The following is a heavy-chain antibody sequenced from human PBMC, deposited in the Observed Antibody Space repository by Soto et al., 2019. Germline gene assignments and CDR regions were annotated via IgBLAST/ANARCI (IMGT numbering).Heavy chain of an antibody. V-gene: IGHV3-30-3*01. CDR2: ISYDGSNK. J-gene: IGHJ4*02. CDR1: GFTFSSYA. D-gene: IGHD1-1*01. Sequence: GGSLRLSCAASGFTFSSYAMHWVRQAPGKGLEWVAVISYDGSNKYYADSVKGRFTISRDNSKNTLYLQMNSLRAEDTAVYYCASTYNWSDPPGYWGQGTLVTVSS. CDR3: ASTYNWSDPPGY.